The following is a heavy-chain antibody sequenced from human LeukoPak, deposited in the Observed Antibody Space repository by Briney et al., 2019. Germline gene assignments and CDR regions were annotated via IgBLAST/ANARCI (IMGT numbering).Heavy chain of an antibody. CDR1: GFTFSSYS. J-gene: IGHJ4*02. D-gene: IGHD6-19*01. V-gene: IGHV3-21*01. Sequence: GGSLRLSCAASGFTFSSYSMNWVRQAPGKGLEWVSSISSSSSYIYYADSVKGRFTISRDNAKNSLYLQMNSLRAEDTAVYYCAKDLSIAVAGEEWGQGTLVTVSS. CDR3: AKDLSIAVAGEE. CDR2: ISSSSSYI.